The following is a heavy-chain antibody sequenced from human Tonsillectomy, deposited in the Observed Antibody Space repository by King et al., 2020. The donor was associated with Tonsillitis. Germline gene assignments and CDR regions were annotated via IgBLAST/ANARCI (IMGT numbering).Heavy chain of an antibody. CDR2: ISYDGSNK. CDR1: GFAFSSYA. V-gene: IGHV3-30-3*01. D-gene: IGHD6-6*01. Sequence: QVQLVESGGGVVQPGRSLSLSCAASGFAFSSYAMHWVRPAPGKGLEWVAVISYDGSNKYYADSVKGRFTISRDNSKNTLYLQMSSLRAEDTAVYYCARVPRGSSSSYYFDYWGQGTLVTVSS. CDR3: ARVPRGSSSSYYFDY. J-gene: IGHJ4*02.